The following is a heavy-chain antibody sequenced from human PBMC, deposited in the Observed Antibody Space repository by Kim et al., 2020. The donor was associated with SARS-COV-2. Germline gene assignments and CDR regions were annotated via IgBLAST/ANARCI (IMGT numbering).Heavy chain of an antibody. CDR2: IIPIFGTA. Sequence: SVKVSCKASGGTFSSYAISWVRQAPGQGLEWMGGIIPIFGTANYAQKFQGRVTITADESTSTAYMELSSLRSEDTAVYYCASVPTSHYYGSGIALEPEDYWGQGTLVTVSS. CDR1: GGTFSSYA. D-gene: IGHD3-10*01. J-gene: IGHJ4*02. CDR3: ASVPTSHYYGSGIALEPEDY. V-gene: IGHV1-69*13.